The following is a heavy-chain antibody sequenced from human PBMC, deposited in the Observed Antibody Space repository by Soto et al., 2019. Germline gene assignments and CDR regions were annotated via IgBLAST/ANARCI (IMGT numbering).Heavy chain of an antibody. Sequence: GGSMRLSCAASGFTFSSYWMHWVRQAPGKGLVWVSRINSDGSSTSYADSVKGRFTISRDNAKNTLYLQMNSLRAEDTAVYYCAIRASYYDSSGYFDYWGQGTLVTVSS. V-gene: IGHV3-74*01. CDR2: INSDGSST. J-gene: IGHJ4*02. CDR3: AIRASYYDSSGYFDY. D-gene: IGHD3-22*01. CDR1: GFTFSSYW.